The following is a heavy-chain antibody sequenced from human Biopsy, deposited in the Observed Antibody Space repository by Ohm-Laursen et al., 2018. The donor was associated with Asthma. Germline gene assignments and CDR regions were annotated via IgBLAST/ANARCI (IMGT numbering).Heavy chain of an antibody. J-gene: IGHJ4*02. CDR1: GFAVSRDH. CDR3: ARGDSSNWSHYYFDY. D-gene: IGHD3-22*01. CDR2: IYSGGTS. Sequence: SLRLSCAASGFAVSRDHMFWVRQAPGKGMEWVSVIYSGGTSHTADSVRGRFTISRDYSKNTLYLQMHSLRAEDTAVYYCARGDSSNWSHYYFDYWGQGTLVTVSS. V-gene: IGHV3-53*01.